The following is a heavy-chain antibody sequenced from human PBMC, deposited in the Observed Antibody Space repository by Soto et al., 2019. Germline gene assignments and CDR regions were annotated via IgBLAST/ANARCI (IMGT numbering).Heavy chain of an antibody. V-gene: IGHV2-70*01. Sequence: GSGPTLVNPTQSLTLTCTFSGFSLSTSGMCVSWIRQPPGKALEWLALIDWDDDKYYSTSLKTRLTISKDTSKNQVVLTMTNMDPVDTATYYCARTLRFLEWLLPGNYYYGMDVWGQGTTVTVSS. CDR3: ARTLRFLEWLLPGNYYYGMDV. D-gene: IGHD3-3*01. J-gene: IGHJ6*02. CDR2: IDWDDDK. CDR1: GFSLSTSGMC.